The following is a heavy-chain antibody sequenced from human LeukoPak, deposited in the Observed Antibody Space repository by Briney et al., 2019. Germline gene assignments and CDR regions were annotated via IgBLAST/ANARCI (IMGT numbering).Heavy chain of an antibody. Sequence: SVKVSCKASGGTFSSYAISWVRQAPGQGLEWMGRIIPILGIANYAQKFQGRVTITADKSTSTAYMELSSLRSEDTAVYYCARAGHYYDSTPGYWGQGTLVTVSS. D-gene: IGHD3-22*01. CDR2: IIPILGIA. CDR3: ARAGHYYDSTPGY. J-gene: IGHJ4*02. CDR1: GGTFSSYA. V-gene: IGHV1-69*04.